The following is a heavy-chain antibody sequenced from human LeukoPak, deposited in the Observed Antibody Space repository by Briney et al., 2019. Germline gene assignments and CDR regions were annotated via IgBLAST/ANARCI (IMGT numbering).Heavy chain of an antibody. D-gene: IGHD5-12*01. CDR1: GGSIGRYY. CDR3: ARSGSHQQDAFDI. Sequence: SETLSLTCTVSGGSIGRYYWSWIRQSPGKGLEWIGFISYIGSTDYYPSLKSRVTMSVDTSKNQFSLKLSSVTAADTAVYYCARSGSHQQDAFDIWGQGTMVTVSS. CDR2: ISYIGST. J-gene: IGHJ3*02. V-gene: IGHV4-59*12.